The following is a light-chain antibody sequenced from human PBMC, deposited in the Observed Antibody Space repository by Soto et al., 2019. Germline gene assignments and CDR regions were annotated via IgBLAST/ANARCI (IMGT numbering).Light chain of an antibody. J-gene: IGKJ1*01. CDR2: AAS. Sequence: DIQMTQSPSSLSASVGDRVTITCRASQDISNYLAWFQQKPGKVPKLLIYAASTLQSGVPSRFSGSGSGTDFTLTISSLQPEDVAIYYCQKHDSAPWTFGQGTKVEIK. CDR1: QDISNY. CDR3: QKHDSAPWT. V-gene: IGKV1-27*01.